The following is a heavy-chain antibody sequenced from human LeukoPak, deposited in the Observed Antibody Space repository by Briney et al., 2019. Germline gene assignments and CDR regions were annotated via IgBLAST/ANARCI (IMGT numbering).Heavy chain of an antibody. CDR2: IYYSGST. Sequence: SQTLSLTCTVSGGSISSGGYYWSWIRQHPGKGLEWIGYIYYSGSTYYNPSLKRRVTISVDTSKNQFSLKLSSVTAADTAVYYCARMHIVVVTAIRGRYYFDYWGQGTLVTVSS. V-gene: IGHV4-31*03. CDR1: GGSISSGGYY. CDR3: ARMHIVVVTAIRGRYYFDY. J-gene: IGHJ4*02. D-gene: IGHD2-21*02.